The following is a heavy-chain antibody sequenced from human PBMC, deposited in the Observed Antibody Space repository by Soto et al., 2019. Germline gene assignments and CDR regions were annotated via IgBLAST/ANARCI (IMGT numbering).Heavy chain of an antibody. D-gene: IGHD4-17*01. CDR2: IYYSGST. J-gene: IGHJ4*02. Sequence: SETLSLTCTVSGGSISSYYWSWIRQPPGKGLEWIGYIYYSGSTNYNPSLKSRVTISVDTSKNQFSLKLSSVTAADTAVYYCARDNTGNFDYWGQGTLVTVSS. CDR1: GGSISSYY. V-gene: IGHV4-59*01. CDR3: ARDNTGNFDY.